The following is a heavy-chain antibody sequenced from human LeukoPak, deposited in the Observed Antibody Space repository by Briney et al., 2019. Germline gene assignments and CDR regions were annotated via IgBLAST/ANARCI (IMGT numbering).Heavy chain of an antibody. J-gene: IGHJ4*02. CDR1: GGTFISYA. V-gene: IGHV1-69*13. CDR3: ARGTGWYDQPFDY. Sequence: SVKVSCKASGGTFISYAISWVRQAPGQGLEWMGGIIPIFGTANYAQKFQGRVTITADESTSTAYMELSSLRSEDTAVYYCARGTGWYDQPFDYWGQGTLVTVSS. D-gene: IGHD6-19*01. CDR2: IIPIFGTA.